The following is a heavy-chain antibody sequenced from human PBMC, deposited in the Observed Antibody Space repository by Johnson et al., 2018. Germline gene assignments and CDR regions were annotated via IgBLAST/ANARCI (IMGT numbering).Heavy chain of an antibody. J-gene: IGHJ6*02. CDR3: AKESAAADDEWSYYYYGMDV. V-gene: IGHV3-30*18. CDR2: ISYDGSNK. CDR1: GFTFSSYG. Sequence: QVQLVESGGGVVQPGRSLRLSCAASGFTFSSYGMHWVRQAPGKGLEWVAVISYDGSNKNYADSVKGRFPISRDNSKKTLYLQMNSLRAEDTAGYYCAKESAAADDEWSYYYYGMDVWGQGTTVTVSS. D-gene: IGHD6-13*01.